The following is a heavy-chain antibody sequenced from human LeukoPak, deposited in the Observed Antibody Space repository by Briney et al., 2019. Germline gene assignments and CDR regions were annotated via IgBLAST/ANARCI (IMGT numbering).Heavy chain of an antibody. CDR1: GFTFGGYG. CDR3: TRYNNDHFDY. Sequence: PGWSLRLSCAGSGFTFGGYGMHWFRRPPGKGLEWVAVIAYGGSRAFYADSVKGRFTISRDNSKNTMSVQMDDLRAEDTAVYYCTRYNNDHFDYWGQGTLVTVSS. D-gene: IGHD1-14*01. V-gene: IGHV3-33*01. J-gene: IGHJ4*02. CDR2: IAYGGSRA.